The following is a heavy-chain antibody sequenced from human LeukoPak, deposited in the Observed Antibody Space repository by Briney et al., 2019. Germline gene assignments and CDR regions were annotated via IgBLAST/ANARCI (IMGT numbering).Heavy chain of an antibody. CDR3: ARDDYYDSSGYYDY. V-gene: IGHV3-30*02. CDR2: IRYDGSNK. Sequence: PGGSLRLSCAASGFTFSSYGMHWVRQAPGKGLEWVAFIRYDGSNKYYADSVKGRFTISRDNSKNTLYLQMNSLRAEDTAVYYCARDDYYDSSGYYDYWGQGTLVTVSS. CDR1: GFTFSSYG. J-gene: IGHJ4*02. D-gene: IGHD3-22*01.